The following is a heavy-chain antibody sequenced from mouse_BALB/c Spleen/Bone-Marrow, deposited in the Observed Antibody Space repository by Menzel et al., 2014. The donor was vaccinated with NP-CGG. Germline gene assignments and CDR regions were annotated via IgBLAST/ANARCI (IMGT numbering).Heavy chain of an antibody. V-gene: IGHV1-87*01. CDR3: ARGDRYAWFAY. CDR1: GYTFTSYW. J-gene: IGHJ3*01. D-gene: IGHD2-14*01. CDR2: IYPGDGDT. Sequence: VQLQQSGAELARPGASVKLSCKASGYTFTSYWMQWVKQWPGQGLEWIGAIYPGDGDTRYTQKFKGKATLTADKSSSTAYMQLSSLASEDSAVYYCARGDRYAWFAYWGQGTLVTVSA.